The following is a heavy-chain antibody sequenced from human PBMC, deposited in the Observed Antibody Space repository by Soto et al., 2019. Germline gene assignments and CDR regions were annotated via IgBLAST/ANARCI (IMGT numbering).Heavy chain of an antibody. Sequence: QXQLQQWGAGLLKPSETLSLTCAVYGGSFSGYYWSWIRQPPGKGLEWIGEINHSGSTNYSPPLKRRVTISXXXXXXXXXXXXXXXXXXXXXXXYCARGPSRRYSSSPRLRNWFDPWGQGTLVTVSS. CDR3: ARGPSRRYSSSPRLRNWFDP. J-gene: IGHJ5*02. CDR2: INHSGST. CDR1: GGSFSGYY. D-gene: IGHD6-13*01. V-gene: IGHV4-34*01.